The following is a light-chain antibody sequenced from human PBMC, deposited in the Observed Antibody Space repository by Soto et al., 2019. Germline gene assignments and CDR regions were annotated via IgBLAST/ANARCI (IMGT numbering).Light chain of an antibody. J-gene: IGLJ3*02. Sequence: QPVLTQSSSASASLGSSVKLTCTLSSGHSSYIIAWHQQQPGKAPRYLMKLEGSGSYNKGSGVPDRFSGSSSGADRYLTISTLQFGDEADYYCETWDSNTRVFGGGTKLTVL. CDR1: SGHSSYI. V-gene: IGLV4-60*02. CDR3: ETWDSNTRV. CDR2: LEGSGSY.